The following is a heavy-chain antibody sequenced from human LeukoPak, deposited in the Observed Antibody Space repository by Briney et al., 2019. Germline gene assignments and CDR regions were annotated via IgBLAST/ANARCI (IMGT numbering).Heavy chain of an antibody. Sequence: PGGSLRLSCAAPGFTFRSYSMNWVRQAPGKGLEWVSSINSDSNYIYYADSVQGRFTISRDNAKNSLYLQMNSLRAEDTAVYYCAVAYYYGSGDAFDIWGQGTKVTVSS. J-gene: IGHJ3*02. CDR1: GFTFRSYS. CDR2: INSDSNYI. CDR3: AVAYYYGSGDAFDI. D-gene: IGHD3-10*01. V-gene: IGHV3-21*01.